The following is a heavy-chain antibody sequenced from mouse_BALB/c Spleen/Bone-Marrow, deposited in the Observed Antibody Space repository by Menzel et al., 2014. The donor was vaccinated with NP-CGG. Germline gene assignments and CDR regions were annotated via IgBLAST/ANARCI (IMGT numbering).Heavy chain of an antibody. V-gene: IGHV5-9*02. CDR2: ISSGGSYT. CDR1: GFAFSSYD. Sequence: EVQVVESGGGLVKPGGSLKLSCAASGFAFSSYDMSWVRQTPEKRLEWVATISSGGSYTYYPDSVKGRFTISRDNARNTLYLQMSSLRSEDTALYYCARHPYYGNYPAWFAYWGQGTLVTVSA. D-gene: IGHD2-10*01. CDR3: ARHPYYGNYPAWFAY. J-gene: IGHJ3*01.